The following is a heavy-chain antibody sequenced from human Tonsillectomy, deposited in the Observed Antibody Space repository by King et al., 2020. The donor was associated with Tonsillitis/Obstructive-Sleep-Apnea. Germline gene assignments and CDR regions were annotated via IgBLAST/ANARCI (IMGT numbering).Heavy chain of an antibody. J-gene: IGHJ6*03. CDR2: IYPGDSDT. D-gene: IGHD2-21*02. V-gene: IGHV5-51*01. Sequence: VQLVESGAEVKKPGESLKISCKGSGYRFTHYWIGWVRQMPGKGLEWMGIIYPGDSDTRYSPSFQGQVTISADWSINTANLQCGRLKASDTAIYYCARYSLGTADTPSYMDVWGKGATGTVSS. CDR1: GYRFTHYW. CDR3: ARYSLGTADTPSYMDV.